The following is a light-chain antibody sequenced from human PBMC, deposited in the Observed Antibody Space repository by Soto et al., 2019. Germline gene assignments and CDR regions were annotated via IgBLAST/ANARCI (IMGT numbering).Light chain of an antibody. Sequence: QSVLTQPPSASGTPGQRVTISCSGSSSNIGSNTVNWYQQLPGTAPKLLIYSNNQRPSGVPDRFSGSKSGTSASLAISGLQSEDEADYYCAAWGDSLNGPVFGGGTQLPVL. V-gene: IGLV1-44*01. CDR1: SSNIGSNT. CDR3: AAWGDSLNGPV. J-gene: IGLJ2*01. CDR2: SNN.